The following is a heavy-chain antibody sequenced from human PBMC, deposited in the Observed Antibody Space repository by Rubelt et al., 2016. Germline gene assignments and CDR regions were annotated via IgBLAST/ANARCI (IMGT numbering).Heavy chain of an antibody. J-gene: IGHJ4*02. CDR3: ARDFYVTGTTFAGFDY. V-gene: IGHV1-18*01. CDR2: ISAYNGNT. Sequence: ISAYNGNTNYAQKLQGRVTMTTDTSTSTAYMELRSLRSDDTAVYYCARDFYVTGTTFAGFDYWGQGTLVTVSS. D-gene: IGHD1-7*01.